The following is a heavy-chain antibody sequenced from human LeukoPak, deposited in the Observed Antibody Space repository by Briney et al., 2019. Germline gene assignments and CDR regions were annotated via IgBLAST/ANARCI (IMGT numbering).Heavy chain of an antibody. CDR2: IYTSGST. CDR3: ARDYTGSYYYYYMDV. Sequence: SETLSLTCTVSGGSISSGSYYWSWIRQPAWKGLEWIGRIYTSGSTNYNPSLKSRVTISVDTSKNQFSLKLSSVTAADTAVYYCARDYTGSYYYYYMDVWGKGTTVTVSS. J-gene: IGHJ6*03. V-gene: IGHV4-61*02. D-gene: IGHD2-8*02. CDR1: GGSISSGSYY.